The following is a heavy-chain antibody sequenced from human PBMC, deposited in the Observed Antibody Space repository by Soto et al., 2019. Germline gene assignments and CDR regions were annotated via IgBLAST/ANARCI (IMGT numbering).Heavy chain of an antibody. J-gene: IGHJ3*02. V-gene: IGHV3-23*01. CDR3: AKGKGTGVTRVGAFDI. D-gene: IGHD1-1*01. CDR2: ISDRGVTT. Sequence: EVQLLESGGGLVQPGGSLRLSCAASGFTFSKYAMRWVRQAPGKGLDWVSGISDRGVTTYSADSVKGRFTISRDNSNNTLYLQMNSLRAEDTAVYYCAKGKGTGVTRVGAFDIWGQGTMVTVSS. CDR1: GFTFSKYA.